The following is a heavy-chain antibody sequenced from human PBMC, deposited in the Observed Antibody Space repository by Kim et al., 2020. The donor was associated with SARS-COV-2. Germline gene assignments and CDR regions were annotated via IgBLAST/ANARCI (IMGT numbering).Heavy chain of an antibody. D-gene: IGHD6-13*01. CDR2: ISSSSSYI. CDR3: ARVRGIAAAGTSDY. V-gene: IGHV3-21*01. Sequence: GGSLRLSCAASGFTFSSYSMNWVRQAPGKGLEWVSSISSSSSYIYYADSVKGRFTISRDNAKNSLYLQMNSLRAEDTAVYYCARVRGIAAAGTSDYWGQGTLVTVSS. J-gene: IGHJ4*02. CDR1: GFTFSSYS.